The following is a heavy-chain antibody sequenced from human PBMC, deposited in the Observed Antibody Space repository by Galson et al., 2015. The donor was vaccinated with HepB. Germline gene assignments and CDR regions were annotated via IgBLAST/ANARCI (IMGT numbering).Heavy chain of an antibody. CDR2: ISSSSSYT. CDR1: GFTFSDYY. D-gene: IGHD3-9*01. Sequence: SLRLSCAASGFTFSDYYMSWIRQAPGKGLEWVSYISSSSSYTNYADSVKGRFTISRDNAKNSLYLQMNSLRAEDTAVYYCARKMYYDILTGYSHDAFDIWGQGTMVTVSS. V-gene: IGHV3-11*06. CDR3: ARKMYYDILTGYSHDAFDI. J-gene: IGHJ3*02.